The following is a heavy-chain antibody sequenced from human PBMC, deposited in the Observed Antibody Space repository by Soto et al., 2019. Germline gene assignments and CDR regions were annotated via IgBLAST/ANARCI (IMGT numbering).Heavy chain of an antibody. CDR2: ISGYNGNT. V-gene: IGHV1-18*01. CDR1: GYTFTSYG. Sequence: QVQLVQSGAEVKKPGASVKVSCKASGYTFTSYGISWVRQAPGQGLEWMGWISGYNGNTNYAQKLQGRVTMTTDTPPSTAYMELRSLRSDDTAVYYCASNYLYYYGSGNTNYYGMDVWGQGTTVTVSS. CDR3: ASNYLYYYGSGNTNYYGMDV. J-gene: IGHJ6*02. D-gene: IGHD3-10*01.